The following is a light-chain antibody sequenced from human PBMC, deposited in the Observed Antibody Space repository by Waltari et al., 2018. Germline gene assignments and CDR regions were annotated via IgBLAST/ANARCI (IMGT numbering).Light chain of an antibody. CDR1: QSVSSN. Sequence: EIVMTQSPATLSVSPGERATLSCRSSQSVSSNLAWYQQKPGQAPRLLIYGASTMATGIPARFSGSGSGTEFTLTISSLQSEDFAVYYCQQYNNWPGTLTFGVGTKVEIK. CDR3: QQYNNWPGTLT. J-gene: IGKJ4*01. CDR2: GAS. V-gene: IGKV3-15*01.